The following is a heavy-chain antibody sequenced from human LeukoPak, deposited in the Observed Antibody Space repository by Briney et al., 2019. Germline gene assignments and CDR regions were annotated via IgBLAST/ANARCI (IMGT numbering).Heavy chain of an antibody. V-gene: IGHV3-21*01. CDR1: GFTFSSYN. Sequence: GGSLRLSCAASGFTFSSYNMNWVRQAPGKGLEWVSSISDSSTYIYYADSVKGRFTISRDTSKNSLYLQMNSLRAEDTAVFYCARIRGGPIDYWGQGTLVTVSS. CDR3: ARIRGGPIDY. J-gene: IGHJ4*02. D-gene: IGHD3-16*01. CDR2: ISDSSTYI.